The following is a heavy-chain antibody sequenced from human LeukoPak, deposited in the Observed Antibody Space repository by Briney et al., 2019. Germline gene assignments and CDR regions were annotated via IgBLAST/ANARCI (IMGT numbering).Heavy chain of an antibody. CDR3: ARDEWFGESTLDYYYYGMDV. V-gene: IGHV1-69*04. CDR2: IIPILGIA. D-gene: IGHD3-10*01. J-gene: IGHJ6*02. CDR1: GGTFSSYA. Sequence: SVKVSCKASGGTFSSYAISWVRQAPGQGLEWMGRIIPILGIANYAQKFQGRVTITADKSTSTAYMELSSLRSEDTAVYYCARDEWFGESTLDYYYYGMDVWGQGTTVTVSS.